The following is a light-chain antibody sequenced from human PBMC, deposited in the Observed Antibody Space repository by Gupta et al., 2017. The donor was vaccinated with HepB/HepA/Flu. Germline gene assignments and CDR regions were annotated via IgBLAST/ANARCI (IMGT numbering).Light chain of an antibody. CDR1: QSVSSSY. J-gene: IGKJ4*01. Sequence: EIVLTQSPGTLSLSPGERATLSCRASQSVSSSYLAWYQQKPGQAPRLLFYGASSRATVIPDRFSVSGSGTDFTLTISRLDPEDFAVYYCQQDGRSPLTFGGGTKVEIK. CDR3: QQDGRSPLT. V-gene: IGKV3-20*01. CDR2: GAS.